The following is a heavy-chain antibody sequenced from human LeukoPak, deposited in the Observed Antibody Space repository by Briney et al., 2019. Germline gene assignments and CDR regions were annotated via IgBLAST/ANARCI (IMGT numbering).Heavy chain of an antibody. J-gene: IGHJ5*02. D-gene: IGHD1-20*01. CDR1: GFTFSSYA. CDR2: VSGSGGST. Sequence: GGSLRLSCAASGFTFSSYAMSWVRQAPGKGLEWVSSVSGSGGSTYYADSVKGRFTISRDSSKNTLYLQMNSLTAEDTAVYYCAKDRDRYNWNDSGGWFDPWGQGTLVSVSS. CDR3: AKDRDRYNWNDSGGWFDP. V-gene: IGHV3-23*01.